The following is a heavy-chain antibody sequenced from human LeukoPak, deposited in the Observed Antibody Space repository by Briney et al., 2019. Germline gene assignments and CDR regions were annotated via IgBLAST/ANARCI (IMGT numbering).Heavy chain of an antibody. CDR1: GGSFSGYY. Sequence: SETLSLTCAVSGGSFSGYYWSWIRQPPGKGLELIGEINHSGSTNYNPSLKSRVTISVDTSKNQFSLKLSSVTAADTAVYYCARGLPSSSSWYPFDYWGQGTLVTVSS. CDR3: ARGLPSSSSWYPFDY. V-gene: IGHV4-34*01. CDR2: INHSGST. D-gene: IGHD6-13*01. J-gene: IGHJ4*02.